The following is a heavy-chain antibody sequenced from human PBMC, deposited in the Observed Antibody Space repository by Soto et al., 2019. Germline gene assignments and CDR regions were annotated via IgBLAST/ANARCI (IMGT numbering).Heavy chain of an antibody. J-gene: IGHJ3*02. V-gene: IGHV3-30*01. CDR1: GFTFRSYA. CDR3: ARDRHISGWGDVFDI. Sequence: QVQLVESGGGVVQPGRSLRLSCAASGFTFRSYAMHWVRQAPGKGLEWVAIMSYDGSMRSYADSVRGRFTISRDNSKNTLYLQMNSLRAEDTAVYYCARDRHISGWGDVFDIWGQGTMVTVSS. D-gene: IGHD6-19*01. CDR2: MSYDGSMR.